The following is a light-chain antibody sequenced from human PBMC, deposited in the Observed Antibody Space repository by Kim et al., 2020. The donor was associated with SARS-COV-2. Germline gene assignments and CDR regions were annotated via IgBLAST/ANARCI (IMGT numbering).Light chain of an antibody. CDR3: QSYDSSLIGSV. Sequence: RGTISCTGSSTNIGAGYDVHWYQQLPGTAPKLLIYGNSNRPSGVPDRFSGSKSGTSASLAITGLQAEDEADYYCQSYDSSLIGSVFGGGTQLTVL. V-gene: IGLV1-40*01. J-gene: IGLJ3*02. CDR2: GNS. CDR1: STNIGAGYD.